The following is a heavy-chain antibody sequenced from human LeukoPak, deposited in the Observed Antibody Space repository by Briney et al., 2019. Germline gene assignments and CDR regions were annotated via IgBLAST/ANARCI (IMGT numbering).Heavy chain of an antibody. J-gene: IGHJ5*02. CDR1: GFTFNKFA. CDR2: ISINGDGT. D-gene: IGHD3-10*01. V-gene: IGHV3-23*01. CDR3: AKDLLFPRFGSES. Sequence: GGSLRLSCAASGFTFNKFALSWVRQAPGKGLEWVSAISINGDGTYYADSVRGRFTISRDNSKNTLYLQMNSLKTEDTAVYYCAKDLLFPRFGSESWGQGTLVTVSS.